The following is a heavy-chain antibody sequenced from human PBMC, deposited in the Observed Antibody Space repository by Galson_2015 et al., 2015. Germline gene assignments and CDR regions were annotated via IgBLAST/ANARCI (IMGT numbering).Heavy chain of an antibody. CDR1: GGTFSSYA. Sequence: SVKVSCKASGGTFSSYAISWVRQATGQGLEWMGWMNPNRGNTGYAQKFQGRVTMTRNTSISTAYMELSSLRSEDTAVYYCARYGRRYDILTGYYYYYYYMDVWGKGTTVTVSS. CDR2: MNPNRGNT. V-gene: IGHV1-8*02. CDR3: ARYGRRYDILTGYYYYYYYMDV. D-gene: IGHD3-9*01. J-gene: IGHJ6*03.